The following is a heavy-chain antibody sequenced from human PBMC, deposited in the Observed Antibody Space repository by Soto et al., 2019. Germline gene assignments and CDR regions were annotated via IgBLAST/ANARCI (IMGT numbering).Heavy chain of an antibody. V-gene: IGHV3-21*01. CDR1: GFTFSSYS. Sequence: EVQLVESGGGLVKPGGSLRLSCAASGFTFSSYSMNWVRQAPGKGLEWVSSISSSCSYIYYADSVKGRFTISRDNAKNSLYLQMNSLRAEDTAVYYCARGYHYYDSSGYDKWDAFDIWGQGTMVTVSS. D-gene: IGHD3-22*01. CDR3: ARGYHYYDSSGYDKWDAFDI. CDR2: ISSSCSYI. J-gene: IGHJ3*02.